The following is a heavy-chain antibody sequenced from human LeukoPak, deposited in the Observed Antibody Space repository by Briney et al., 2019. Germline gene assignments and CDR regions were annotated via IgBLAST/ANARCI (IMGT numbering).Heavy chain of an antibody. Sequence: SETLSLTCTVSGGSISSYYWSWIRQPPGKGLEWIGYIYYSGSTNYNPSLKSRVTISVDTSKNQFSLKLSSVTAADTAVYYCARHIPRYYDTLTGYYDYYYGMDVWGQGTTVTVSS. CDR3: ARHIPRYYDTLTGYYDYYYGMDV. V-gene: IGHV4-59*08. D-gene: IGHD3-9*01. CDR1: GGSISSYY. J-gene: IGHJ6*02. CDR2: IYYSGST.